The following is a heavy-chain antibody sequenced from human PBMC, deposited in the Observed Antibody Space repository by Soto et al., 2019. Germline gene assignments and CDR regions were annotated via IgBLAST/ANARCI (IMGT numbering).Heavy chain of an antibody. J-gene: IGHJ6*02. CDR2: INSDGTIS. CDR1: KFTFTNFG. D-gene: IGHD2-21*01. V-gene: IGHV3-74*01. Sequence: GGSLRLSCAASKFTFTNFGMHWVRQAPGKGLEWLSGINSDGTISSYADSVKGRFTISRDNARNTLSLQMNSLRADDTAVYYCARLSGDHSAFFSYGMDAWGQGTTVTVSS. CDR3: ARLSGDHSAFFSYGMDA.